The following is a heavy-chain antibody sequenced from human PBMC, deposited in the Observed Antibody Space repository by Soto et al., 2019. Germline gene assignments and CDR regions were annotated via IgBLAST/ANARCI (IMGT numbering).Heavy chain of an antibody. Sequence: QVQLVESGGGVVQPGRSLRLSCAASGFTFSRYGLHWVRQAPGKGLEWVAVISNDGNIMHYADSVKGRFTISKDNSKNMVFLEMNSLRTEDTAIYFCANGHCGTNCYYFQYWGQGTLVTVSS. CDR2: ISNDGNIM. D-gene: IGHD2-21*02. CDR3: ANGHCGTNCYYFQY. V-gene: IGHV3-30*18. CDR1: GFTFSRYG. J-gene: IGHJ1*01.